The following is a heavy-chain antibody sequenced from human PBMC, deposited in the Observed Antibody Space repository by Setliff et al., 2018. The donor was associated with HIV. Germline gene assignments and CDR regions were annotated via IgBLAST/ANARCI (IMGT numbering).Heavy chain of an antibody. D-gene: IGHD3-16*01. J-gene: IGHJ3*02. CDR3: ATVGPTIWGAFDI. CDR2: IIPLLDRT. V-gene: IGHV1-69*11. Sequence: GASVKVSCKASGDTFSSNAINWVRQAPGHGLEWMGKIIPLLDRTHYVQKFQGRVTFSADESTTTAYMELRSLRSEDTAVYYCATVGPTIWGAFDIWGQGTMVTVSS. CDR1: GDTFSSNA.